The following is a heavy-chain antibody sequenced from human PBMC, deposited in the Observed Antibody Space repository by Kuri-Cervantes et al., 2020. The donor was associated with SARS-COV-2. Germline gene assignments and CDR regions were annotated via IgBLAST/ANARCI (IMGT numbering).Heavy chain of an antibody. V-gene: IGHV5-51*01. CDR1: GYSFTTYC. Sequence: KVSCKASGYSFTTYCIAWVRQKPGKGLEWMGIIYPGDSDTRYSPSFQGQVTISADKSISTAYLQWSSLKASDTAMYYCARGIVVVPAALGHFDLWGRGTLVTVSS. CDR2: IYPGDSDT. D-gene: IGHD2-2*01. CDR3: ARGIVVVPAALGHFDL. J-gene: IGHJ2*01.